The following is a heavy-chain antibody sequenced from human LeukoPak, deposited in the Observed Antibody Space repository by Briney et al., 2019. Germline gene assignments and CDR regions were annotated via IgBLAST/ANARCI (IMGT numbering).Heavy chain of an antibody. V-gene: IGHV4-30-4*01. CDR2: IYYSGST. CDR1: GGSISSGDYY. CDR3: ARGIVVVIPHWYFDL. D-gene: IGHD3-22*01. J-gene: IGHJ2*01. Sequence: SQTLSLTCTVSGGSISSGDYYWSWIRQPPGKGLEWIGYIYYSGSTYYNPSLKSRVTVSVDTSKNQFSLKLSSVTAADTAVYYCARGIVVVIPHWYFDLWGRGTLVTVSS.